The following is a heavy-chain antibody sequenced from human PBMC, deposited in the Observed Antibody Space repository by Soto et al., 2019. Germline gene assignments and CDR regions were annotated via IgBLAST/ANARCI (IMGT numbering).Heavy chain of an antibody. J-gene: IGHJ4*02. CDR1: GGSISSGGDY. CDR3: ASHLGNTYGPYDY. CDR2: IYYSGSA. V-gene: IGHV4-31*03. D-gene: IGHD5-18*01. Sequence: SETLSLTCTVSGGSISSGGDYWSWIRQHPGKGLEWIGYIYYSGSAYYNPSLKSRVTISVDTSKNQFSLKLSSVTAADTAVYFCASHLGNTYGPYDYRGQGTLVTVSS.